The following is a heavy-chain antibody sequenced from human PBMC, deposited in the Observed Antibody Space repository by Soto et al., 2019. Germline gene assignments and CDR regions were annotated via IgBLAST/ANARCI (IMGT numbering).Heavy chain of an antibody. V-gene: IGHV3-7*01. D-gene: IGHD3-10*01. CDR2: IKQDGSEK. J-gene: IGHJ6*02. Sequence: GESLKISCAASGFTFSSYWMSWVRQAPGKGLEWVANIKQDGSEKYYVDSVKGRFTISRDNAKNSLYLQMNSLRAEDTAVYYCARDYQFGAAATYGMDVWGQGTTVTVSS. CDR1: GFTFSSYW. CDR3: ARDYQFGAAATYGMDV.